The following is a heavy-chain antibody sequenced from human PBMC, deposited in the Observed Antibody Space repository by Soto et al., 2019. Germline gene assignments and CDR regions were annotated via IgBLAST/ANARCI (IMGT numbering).Heavy chain of an antibody. Sequence: GESLKISCKGSGYNFAGYWIAWVRQMPGKGLELMGIIYPSDSDTRYRPSFQGQVTISADKSISSAYLQWSSLRASDTAMYYCARGGVSTRTFDYWRQGTPVPVSS. D-gene: IGHD3-3*01. J-gene: IGHJ4*02. V-gene: IGHV5-51*01. CDR2: IYPSDSDT. CDR3: ARGGVSTRTFDY. CDR1: GYNFAGYW.